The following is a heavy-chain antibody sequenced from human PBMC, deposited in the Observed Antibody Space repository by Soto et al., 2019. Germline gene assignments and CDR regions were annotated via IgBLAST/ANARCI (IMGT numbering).Heavy chain of an antibody. CDR3: ASTLRAYYYDGSGYYLFDY. CDR2: VYLSGHT. Sequence: PSETLSLTCTVSGYSVTSGSYWGWFRQPPEKGLEWIGSVYLSGHTYHNPSLMSRVTISRDNAKNSLYLQMKSLRAEDTAVYYCASTLRAYYYDGSGYYLFDYWGQGTLVTVSS. D-gene: IGHD3-22*01. V-gene: IGHV4-38-2*02. CDR1: GYSVTSGSY. J-gene: IGHJ4*02.